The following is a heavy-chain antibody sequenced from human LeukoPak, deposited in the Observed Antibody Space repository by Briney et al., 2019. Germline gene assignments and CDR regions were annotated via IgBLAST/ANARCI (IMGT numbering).Heavy chain of an antibody. CDR3: SGQYSSSSVVDY. V-gene: IGHV3-48*03. CDR1: GFSFSSYE. J-gene: IGHJ4*02. Sequence: GGSLRLSCAASGFSFSSYEMNWVRQAPGKGLEWVSYISNSGSIMYSADSVKGRFTISRDNAKNSLYLQMNSLRAEDTAIYYCSGQYSSSSVVDYWGQGTLVTVSS. CDR2: ISNSGSIM. D-gene: IGHD6-6*01.